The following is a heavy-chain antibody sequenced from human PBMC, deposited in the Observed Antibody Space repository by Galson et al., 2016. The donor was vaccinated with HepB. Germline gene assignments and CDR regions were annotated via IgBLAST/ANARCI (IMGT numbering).Heavy chain of an antibody. CDR2: IRGGGTGT. V-gene: IGHV3-23*01. CDR1: GFSISIYS. Sequence: SLRLSCAASGFSISIYSMHWVRQAPGKGLEWVSAIRGGGTGTSYTDSVKGRFTISRDNSKYTLDLQMNSLRAEYAAVCYCATISHVGDNGGWGGSFDIWGRGTMVTVSS. J-gene: IGHJ3*02. D-gene: IGHD6-19*01. CDR3: ATISHVGDNGGWGGSFDI.